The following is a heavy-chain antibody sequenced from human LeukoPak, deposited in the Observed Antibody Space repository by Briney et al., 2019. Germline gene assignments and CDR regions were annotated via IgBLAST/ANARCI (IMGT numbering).Heavy chain of an antibody. D-gene: IGHD4-17*01. V-gene: IGHV3-53*01. CDR1: GFLVNTNY. Sequence: GGSLRLSCAASGFLVNTNYMNWVRQAPGRGLEWVSFIYADGNTYYADSVKGRFTISRDISKNAVYLQMNSLRAEDTAAYYCARDSYGDANFDSWGQGTLVTVSS. J-gene: IGHJ4*02. CDR3: ARDSYGDANFDS. CDR2: IYADGNT.